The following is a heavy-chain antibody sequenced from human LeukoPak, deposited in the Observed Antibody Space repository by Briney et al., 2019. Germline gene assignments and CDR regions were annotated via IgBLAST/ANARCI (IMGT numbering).Heavy chain of an antibody. CDR1: GGSISSYY. CDR2: IYTSGST. D-gene: IGHD3-22*01. CDR3: ARREVYYYDSSGYYEENRVFDY. Sequence: SETLSLTCTVSGGSISSYYWSWIRQPAGKGLEWIGRIYTSGSTNYNPSLKSRVTISVDTSKNQFSLKLSSVTAADTAVYYCARREVYYYDSSGYYEENRVFDYWGQGTLVTVSS. J-gene: IGHJ4*02. V-gene: IGHV4-4*07.